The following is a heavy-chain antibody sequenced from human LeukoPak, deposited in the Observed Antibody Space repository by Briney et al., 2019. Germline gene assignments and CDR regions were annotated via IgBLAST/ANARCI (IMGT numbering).Heavy chain of an antibody. J-gene: IGHJ4*02. CDR2: ISSSSSYI. V-gene: IGHV3-21*01. Sequence: GGSLRLSCAASGFTFSSYSMNWVRHAPGKCLEWVSSISSSSSYIYYADSVKGRFTISRDNAKNSLYLQMNSLRAEDTAVFFCARKTAYDILTGYYPVWGQGTLVTVSS. CDR3: ARKTAYDILTGYYPV. D-gene: IGHD3-9*01. CDR1: GFTFSSYS.